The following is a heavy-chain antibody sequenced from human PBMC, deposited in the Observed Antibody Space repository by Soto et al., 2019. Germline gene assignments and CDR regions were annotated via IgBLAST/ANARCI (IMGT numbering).Heavy chain of an antibody. CDR3: AGLRGYAGSPIDY. V-gene: IGHV4-59*01. J-gene: IGHJ4*02. Sequence: PSETLSLTCTVSGGSIISGYWSWIRQPPGKGLEWIDYISYSGNTNYNPSLKSRVTMSVDTPKNQFSLRLSSVTTADTAVYYCAGLRGYAGSPIDYWGQGTLVTVSS. CDR1: GGSIISGY. CDR2: ISYSGNT. D-gene: IGHD2-15*01.